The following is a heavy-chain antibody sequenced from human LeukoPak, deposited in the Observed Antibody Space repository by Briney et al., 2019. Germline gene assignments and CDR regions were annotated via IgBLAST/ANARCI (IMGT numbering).Heavy chain of an antibody. CDR2: INSDGSST. V-gene: IGHV3-74*01. J-gene: IGHJ3*02. CDR3: VRAARYSSSWYEYSALDI. D-gene: IGHD6-13*01. CDR1: GFTFSSYW. Sequence: GGSLRLSCAASGFTFSSYWMHWVRQAPGKGLVWVSRINSDGSSTSYADSVKGRFTISRDNAKNTLYLQMNSLRAEDTAVYYCVRAARYSSSWYEYSALDIWGQGTMVTVSS.